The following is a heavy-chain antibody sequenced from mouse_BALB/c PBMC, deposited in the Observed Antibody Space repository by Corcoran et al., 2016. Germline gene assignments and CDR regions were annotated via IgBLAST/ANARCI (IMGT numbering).Heavy chain of an antibody. J-gene: IGHJ1*01. Sequence: QVTLKESGPGILQPSQTLSLTWSFSGFSLSTSGMGVSWIRQPSGKGLEWLAHIYWDDDKRYNPSLKSRLTISKDTSRNQVFLKITSVDTADTATYYCARSDYYGSSYYWYCDVWGAGTTVTVSS. CDR2: IYWDDDK. CDR1: GFSLSTSGMG. D-gene: IGHD1-1*01. V-gene: IGHV8-12*01. CDR3: ARSDYYGSSYYWYCDV.